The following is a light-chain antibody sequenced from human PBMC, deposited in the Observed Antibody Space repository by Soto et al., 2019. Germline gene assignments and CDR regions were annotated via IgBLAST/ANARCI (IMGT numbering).Light chain of an antibody. Sequence: EIVLTQSPATLSLSPGERATLSCRASQSVSSYLAWYQQKPGQAPSLLIYDASNRATGIPARFSGSGSGTDFTLTISSLEPEDFAVYYCQQRSNWPRGYTFGQGTKLEIK. J-gene: IGKJ2*01. V-gene: IGKV3-11*01. CDR2: DAS. CDR3: QQRSNWPRGYT. CDR1: QSVSSY.